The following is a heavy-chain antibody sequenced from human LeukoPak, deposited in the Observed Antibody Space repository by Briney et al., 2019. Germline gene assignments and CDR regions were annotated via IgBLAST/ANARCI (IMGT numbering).Heavy chain of an antibody. Sequence: ASVKVSCKASGGTFSSYAISWVRQAPGQGLEWMGGIIPIFGTANYAQKFQGRVTITADESTSTAYMELSSLRSEDTAVYYCARDRGYSGSYYHFDYWGQGTLVTVSS. V-gene: IGHV1-69*13. D-gene: IGHD1-26*01. CDR3: ARDRGYSGSYYHFDY. J-gene: IGHJ4*02. CDR2: IIPIFGTA. CDR1: GGTFSSYA.